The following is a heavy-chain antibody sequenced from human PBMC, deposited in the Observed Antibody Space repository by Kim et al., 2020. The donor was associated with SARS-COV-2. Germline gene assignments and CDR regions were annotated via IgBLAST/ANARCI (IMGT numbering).Heavy chain of an antibody. CDR2: ISYDGSNK. CDR3: AKDRFVVAATLGNWFDP. CDR1: GFTFSSYG. J-gene: IGHJ5*02. V-gene: IGHV3-30*18. Sequence: GGSLRLSCAASGFTFSSYGMHWVRQAPGKGLEWVAVISYDGSNKYYADSVKGRFTISRDNSKNTLYLQMNSLRAEDTAVYYCAKDRFVVAATLGNWFDPWGQGTLVTVSS. D-gene: IGHD2-15*01.